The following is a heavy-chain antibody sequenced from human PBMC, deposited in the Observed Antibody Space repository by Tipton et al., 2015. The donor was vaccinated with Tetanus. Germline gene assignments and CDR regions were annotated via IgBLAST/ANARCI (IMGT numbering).Heavy chain of an antibody. Sequence: TLSLTCTVSGASINAGGYLWTWVRQYPGKGLEWIGNIYYTAHTSYTPSLDSRVTISVDTSKNQFSLRLTSVTAADAAVYYCARGLPREPLYFDYWGQGKQVIVSS. CDR1: GASINAGGYL. V-gene: IGHV4-31*03. D-gene: IGHD1-26*01. CDR3: ARGLPREPLYFDY. J-gene: IGHJ4*02. CDR2: IYYTAHT.